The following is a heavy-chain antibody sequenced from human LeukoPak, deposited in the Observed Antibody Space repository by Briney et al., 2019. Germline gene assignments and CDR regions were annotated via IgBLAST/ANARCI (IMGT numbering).Heavy chain of an antibody. Sequence: GGSLRLSCAASGFTFSTYAMSWVRQAPGKGLEWVSCISGSGGDIYYADSVKGRFTISRDNSKNTLYLQMNSLRAEDTAVYYCAKFIAFDGFLEWLLPFDYWGQGTLVTVSS. J-gene: IGHJ4*02. D-gene: IGHD3-3*01. CDR1: GFTFSTYA. V-gene: IGHV3-23*01. CDR3: AKFIAFDGFLEWLLPFDY. CDR2: ISGSGGDI.